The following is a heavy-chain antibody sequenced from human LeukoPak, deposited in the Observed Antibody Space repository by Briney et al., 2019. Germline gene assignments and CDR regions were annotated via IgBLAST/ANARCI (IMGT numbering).Heavy chain of an antibody. CDR1: GFTFSSYS. Sequence: PGGSLRLSCAASGFTFSSYSMNWVRQAPGKGLEWVSSISSSSSYIYYADSVKGRFTISRDNAKNSLYLQMNSLRAEDTAVYYCAKGPYSGSCDAFDIWGQGTMVTVSS. CDR3: AKGPYSGSCDAFDI. J-gene: IGHJ3*02. D-gene: IGHD1-26*01. V-gene: IGHV3-21*04. CDR2: ISSSSSYI.